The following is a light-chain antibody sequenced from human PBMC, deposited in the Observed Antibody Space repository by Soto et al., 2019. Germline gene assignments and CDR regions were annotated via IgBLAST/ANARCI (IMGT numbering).Light chain of an antibody. Sequence: DIQMTQSPSTLAASVGDRVTITCRASQSVSPWLAWYQQKPGKAPKLLIYKTSTLQSGVPSRFSGSGSGTDFTLNISSLQPDDFATYYCQQYNSSWLTFGGGTKVDIK. J-gene: IGKJ4*01. CDR2: KTS. CDR3: QQYNSSWLT. V-gene: IGKV1-5*03. CDR1: QSVSPW.